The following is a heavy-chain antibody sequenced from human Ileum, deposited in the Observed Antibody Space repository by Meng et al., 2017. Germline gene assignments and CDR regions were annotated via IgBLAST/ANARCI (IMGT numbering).Heavy chain of an antibody. Sequence: QGQRVRVGSDLKEPGASVKVSCKASGYNFKNYAVTWVRQAPGQVLEWKGWIHTDTGNPTYDQGFTGRFVFSLDTSVNTAYLQISGLKAEDTAVYYCARPGGYCSDLDCYPAEWGQGTLVTVSS. CDR1: GYNFKNYA. J-gene: IGHJ4*02. CDR3: ARPGGYCSDLDCYPAE. CDR2: IHTDTGNP. D-gene: IGHD2-15*01. V-gene: IGHV7-4-1*02.